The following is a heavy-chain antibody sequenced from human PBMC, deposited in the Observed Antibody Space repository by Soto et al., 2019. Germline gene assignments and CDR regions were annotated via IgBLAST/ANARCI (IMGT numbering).Heavy chain of an antibody. CDR3: AKGGYTSPFDY. Sequence: HPGGSLRLSCAASGFTFSSYAMTWVRQAPGKGLEWVSTIRASGGSTYCADSVKGRFTISRDNSMNTLFLHMNSLRAEDTAIYYCAKGGYTSPFDYWGLGTLVTVSS. CDR1: GFTFSSYA. V-gene: IGHV3-23*01. J-gene: IGHJ4*02. CDR2: IRASGGST. D-gene: IGHD5-12*01.